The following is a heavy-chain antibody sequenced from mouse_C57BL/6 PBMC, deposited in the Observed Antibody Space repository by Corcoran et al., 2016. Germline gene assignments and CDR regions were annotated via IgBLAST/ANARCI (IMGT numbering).Heavy chain of an antibody. CDR2: IYIGNGYH. Sequence: EVQLQPSGAELVRRGSSMKMTCETSGYTFTSSGIYWVKQRPGQGLEWIGYIYIGNGYHEYNEKFKGKATLTSDTSSSTAYMQLSSLTSEDSAIYVCARSGYRCPVDYWGQGTTLTVSS. V-gene: IGHV1-58*01. CDR1: GYTFTSSG. D-gene: IGHD1-2*01. J-gene: IGHJ2*01. CDR3: ARSGYRCPVDY.